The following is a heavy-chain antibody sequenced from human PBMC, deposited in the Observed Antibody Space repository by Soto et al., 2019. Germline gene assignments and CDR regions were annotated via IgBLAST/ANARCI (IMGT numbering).Heavy chain of an antibody. V-gene: IGHV3-23*01. CDR3: AKDRRITIFGVAASNDY. D-gene: IGHD3-3*01. Sequence: GGSLRLSCAASGFTFSSYAMSWVRQAPAKGLEWVSAISGSGGSTYYADSVKGRFTISRDNSKNALYLQMNSLRAEDTAVYYCAKDRRITIFGVAASNDYWGQGTLVTVSS. CDR2: ISGSGGST. J-gene: IGHJ4*02. CDR1: GFTFSSYA.